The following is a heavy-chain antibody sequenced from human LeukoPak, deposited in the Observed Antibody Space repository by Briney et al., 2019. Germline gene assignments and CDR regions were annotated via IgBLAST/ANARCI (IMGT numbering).Heavy chain of an antibody. Sequence: GGSLRLSCEVSRFSFSSYAMTWFRQAPGKGLEWVSANSGRGDRTSYADSVKGRFTISRDNSKNTLYLQMNSLRAEDTAVYYCASERYSSGWYSIYVDYWGQGTLVTVSS. CDR3: ASERYSSGWYSIYVDY. D-gene: IGHD6-19*01. J-gene: IGHJ4*02. CDR1: RFSFSSYA. CDR2: NSGRGDRT. V-gene: IGHV3-23*01.